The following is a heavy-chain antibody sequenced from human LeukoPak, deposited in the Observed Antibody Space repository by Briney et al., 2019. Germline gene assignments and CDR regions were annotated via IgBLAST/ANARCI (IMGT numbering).Heavy chain of an antibody. J-gene: IGHJ4*02. V-gene: IGHV3-30*18. CDR1: GFTFSSYD. Sequence: GWSRRPSCAASGFTFSSYDIHWVRQGPGERLQSAAGISSDGSNKLYADSVKGRSTISRDNSKNTLSLQMNSLRAEDTAVYYCANLPSYWGQGTLVTVSS. CDR2: ISSDGSNK. D-gene: IGHD2-2*01. CDR3: ANLPSY.